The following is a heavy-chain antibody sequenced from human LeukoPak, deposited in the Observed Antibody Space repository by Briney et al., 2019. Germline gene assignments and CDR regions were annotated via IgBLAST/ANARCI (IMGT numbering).Heavy chain of an antibody. J-gene: IGHJ4*02. CDR3: TRERQQPYYFDY. Sequence: ASVKVSCRASGYTFTNYYIHWVRQAPGQGLEWVGIINPSAGSTGFAQKFQGRVTMTSDTSTSTVYMELSSLRSEDTAVYYCTRERQQPYYFDYWGQGTLVTVSS. CDR2: INPSAGST. CDR1: GYTFTNYY. D-gene: IGHD6-13*01. V-gene: IGHV1-46*03.